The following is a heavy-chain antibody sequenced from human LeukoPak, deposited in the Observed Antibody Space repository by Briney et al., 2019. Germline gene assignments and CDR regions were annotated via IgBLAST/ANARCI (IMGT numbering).Heavy chain of an antibody. CDR2: IIPILGIA. V-gene: IGHV1-69*04. Sequence: PVKVSCKASGGTFSSYAISWVRQAPGQGLEWMGRIIPILGIANYAQKFQGRVTITADKSTSTAYMELSSLRSEDTAVYYCARDPWWLRYIDYWGQGTLVTVSS. CDR3: ARDPWWLRYIDY. CDR1: GGTFSSYA. D-gene: IGHD5-12*01. J-gene: IGHJ4*02.